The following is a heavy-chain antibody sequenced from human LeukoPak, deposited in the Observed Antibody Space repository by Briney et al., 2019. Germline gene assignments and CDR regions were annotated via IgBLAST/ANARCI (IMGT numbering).Heavy chain of an antibody. CDR1: GYTFTGYY. J-gene: IGHJ4*02. CDR3: ATVAGKSGPFDY. V-gene: IGHV1-2*02. D-gene: IGHD6-19*01. Sequence: APVKVSCKASGYTFTGYYMHWVRQAPGQGLEWMGWINPNSGGTNYAQKFQGRVTMTRDTSISTAYMELSRLRSDDTAVYYCATVAGKSGPFDYWGQGTLVTVSS. CDR2: INPNSGGT.